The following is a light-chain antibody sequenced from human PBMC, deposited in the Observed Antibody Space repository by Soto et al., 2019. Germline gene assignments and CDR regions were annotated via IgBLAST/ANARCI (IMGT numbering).Light chain of an antibody. CDR2: AAS. J-gene: IGKJ4*01. CDR3: QQSYSTLSPT. V-gene: IGKV1-39*01. Sequence: DIQMTQSPSSLSASLGDRVTITCRASQSISSYLNWYQQKPGKAPKLLIYAASSLQTGVPSRFSGSGSGTDFSLTISSLQPEDFATYYCQQSYSTLSPTFGGGTKVEIK. CDR1: QSISSY.